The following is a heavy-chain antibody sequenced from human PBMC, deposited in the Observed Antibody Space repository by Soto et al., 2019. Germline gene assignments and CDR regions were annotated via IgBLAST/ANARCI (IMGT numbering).Heavy chain of an antibody. J-gene: IGHJ4*02. CDR1: GFTFSSYG. CDR3: ARDGNRAKAGYYFDY. CDR2: IWYDGSNK. Sequence: PGGSLRLSCAASGFTFSSYGMHWVRQAPGKGLEWVAVIWYDGSNKYYADSVKGRFTISRDNSKNTLYLQMNSLRAEDTAVYYCARDGNRAKAGYYFDYWSQETLVTVSS. V-gene: IGHV3-33*01. D-gene: IGHD6-19*01.